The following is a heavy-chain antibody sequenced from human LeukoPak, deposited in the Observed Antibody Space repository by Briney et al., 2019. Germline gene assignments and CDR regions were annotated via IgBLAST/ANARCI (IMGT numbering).Heavy chain of an antibody. CDR1: GGSISSSSYY. D-gene: IGHD4-11*01. Sequence: SETLSLTYTVSGGSISSSSYYWGWIRQPPGKGLEWIGSIYYSGSTYYNPSLKSQVTISVDTSKNQFSLKLSSVTAADTAVYYCARVAVTTPDYWGQGTLVTVSS. J-gene: IGHJ4*02. V-gene: IGHV4-39*07. CDR2: IYYSGST. CDR3: ARVAVTTPDY.